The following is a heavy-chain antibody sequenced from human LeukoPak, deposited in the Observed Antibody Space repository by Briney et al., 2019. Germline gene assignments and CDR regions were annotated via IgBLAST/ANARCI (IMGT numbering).Heavy chain of an antibody. Sequence: SVKVSCKASGGTFSSYAISWVRQAPGQGLEWMGGIIPIFGTANYAQKFQGRVTITTDESTSTAYMELSSLRSEDTAVYYCAREEDRSTSRKDYFDYWGQGTLVTVSS. V-gene: IGHV1-69*05. CDR2: IIPIFGTA. J-gene: IGHJ4*02. CDR3: AREEDRSTSRKDYFDY. D-gene: IGHD2-2*01. CDR1: GGTFSSYA.